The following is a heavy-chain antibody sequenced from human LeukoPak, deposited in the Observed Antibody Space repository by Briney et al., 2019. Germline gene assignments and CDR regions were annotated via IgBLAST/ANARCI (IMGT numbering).Heavy chain of an antibody. CDR2: TYYRSKWNN. J-gene: IGHJ4*02. Sequence: SQTLSLTCAISGDSVSSNSAAWNRIRQSPSRGLEWLGRTYYRSKWNNDYAVSVKSRITINPDTSKNQFSLQLNSVTPEDTAIYYCTRSIHSDYFDYWGQGTLVTVSS. CDR1: GDSVSSNSAA. CDR3: TRSIHSDYFDY. D-gene: IGHD2/OR15-2a*01. V-gene: IGHV6-1*01.